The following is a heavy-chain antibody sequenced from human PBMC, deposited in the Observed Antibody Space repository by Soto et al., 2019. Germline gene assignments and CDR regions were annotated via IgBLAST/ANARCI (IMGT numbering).Heavy chain of an antibody. D-gene: IGHD2-2*01. V-gene: IGHV1-69*06. CDR3: AREGVPARNLRGFDP. Sequence: SVKVSCKASGGTFSSYAISWVRQAPGQGLEWMGGIIPIFGTANYAQKFQGRVTITADKPTSTAYMELSSLRSEDTAVYYCAREGVPARNLRGFDPWGQGTLVTVSS. CDR1: GGTFSSYA. CDR2: IIPIFGTA. J-gene: IGHJ5*02.